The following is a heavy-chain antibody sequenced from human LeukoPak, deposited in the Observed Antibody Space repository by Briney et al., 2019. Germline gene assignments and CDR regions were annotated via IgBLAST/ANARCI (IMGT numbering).Heavy chain of an antibody. Sequence: SVKVCCKASGGTSNRHAISWVRQAPGQGLEWMGRIIPNLGTTNRAQNFQDRVTLTADKSTNTAYMELTSLTSDDTAVYYCATTNDGGGYQWGDFFDFWGQGTLVTVSS. V-gene: IGHV1-69*04. D-gene: IGHD3-22*01. CDR3: ATTNDGGGYQWGDFFDF. J-gene: IGHJ4*02. CDR1: GGTSNRHA. CDR2: IIPNLGTT.